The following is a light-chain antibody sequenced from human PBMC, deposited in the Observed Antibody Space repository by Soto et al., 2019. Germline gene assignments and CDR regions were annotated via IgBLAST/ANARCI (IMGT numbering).Light chain of an antibody. V-gene: IGLV2-23*02. Sequence: QSALTQPASMSGSPGQSITISCTGTSSDVGSYYPVSWFQQHPGKDPKLIIYEVNKRPSGVSDRFSGSKSGNTASLTISGLQGADEAEYYCCSYAGDTTFFVFGTGTKLTVL. CDR1: SSDVGSYYP. CDR3: CSYAGDTTFFV. CDR2: EVN. J-gene: IGLJ1*01.